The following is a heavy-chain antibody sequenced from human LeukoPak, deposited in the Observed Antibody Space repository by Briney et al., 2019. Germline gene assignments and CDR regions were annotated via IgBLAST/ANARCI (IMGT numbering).Heavy chain of an antibody. CDR1: GFTFSDYY. V-gene: IGHV3-11*06. J-gene: IGHJ4*02. D-gene: IGHD6-13*01. CDR2: ISSSSSYT. Sequence: GGSLRLSCAAPGFTFSDYYMSWIRQAPGKGLEWVSYISSSSSYTNYADSVKGRFTISRDNAKNSLYLQMNSLRAEDTAVYYCARKAGSFDYWGQGTLVTVSS. CDR3: ARKAGSFDY.